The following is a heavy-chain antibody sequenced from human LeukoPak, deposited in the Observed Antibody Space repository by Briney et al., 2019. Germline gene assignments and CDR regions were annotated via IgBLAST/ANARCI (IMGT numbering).Heavy chain of an antibody. J-gene: IGHJ5*02. CDR1: GYRFTSYW. D-gene: IGHD2-21*02. CDR2: IYPGDSDT. Sequence: GESLKISCKGSGYRFTSYWIGWVRRMPGKGLEWMGIIYPGDSDTRYSPSFQGQVAISVDKSIRTAYLQWSSLKASDIAMYYCARLPYCGGDCYPNWFDTWGQGTLVTVSS. CDR3: ARLPYCGGDCYPNWFDT. V-gene: IGHV5-51*01.